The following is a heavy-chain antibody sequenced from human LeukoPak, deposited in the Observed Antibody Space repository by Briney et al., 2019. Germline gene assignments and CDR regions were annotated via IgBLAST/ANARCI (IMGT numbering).Heavy chain of an antibody. CDR1: GFTFISYG. D-gene: IGHD6-13*01. J-gene: IGHJ4*02. CDR3: AKDGQQVRPRNFDS. Sequence: GGSLRLSCAASGFTFISYGMSWVRQAPGKGLEWVSGISGSGGTTYYGDSMKGRFTISIDSSKSTLYLQMDSLRAEDTAVYYCAKDGQQVRPRNFDSWGQGTLVTVSS. CDR2: ISGSGGTT. V-gene: IGHV3-23*01.